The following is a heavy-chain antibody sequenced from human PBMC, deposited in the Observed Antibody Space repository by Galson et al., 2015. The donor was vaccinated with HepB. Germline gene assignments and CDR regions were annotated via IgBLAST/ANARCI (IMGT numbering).Heavy chain of an antibody. CDR3: AKDRLEMIIFGVPIGNFDY. D-gene: IGHD3-16*01. CDR1: GYTFSSYG. CDR2: INTGNGYT. J-gene: IGHJ4*02. V-gene: IGHV1-3*04. Sequence: SVKVSCKASGYTFSSYGMHWVRQAPGQRLERLGWINTGNGYTKYSQNLQARVSITTDTSASTAYMELSSLTSEDTALYYCAKDRLEMIIFGVPIGNFDYWGQGTLVTVSS.